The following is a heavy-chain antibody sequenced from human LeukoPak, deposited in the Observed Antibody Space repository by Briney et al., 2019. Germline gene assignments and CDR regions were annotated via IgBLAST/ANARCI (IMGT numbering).Heavy chain of an antibody. V-gene: IGHV4-34*01. Sequence: SETLSLTCAVYGGSFSGYYWSWIRQPPGKGLEWIGEINHSGSTNYNPSLKSRVTIPVDTSKNQFSLKLSSVTAADTAVYYCARGRGSGWSLYYFDYWGQGTLVTVSS. CDR2: INHSGST. CDR1: GGSFSGYY. J-gene: IGHJ4*02. D-gene: IGHD6-19*01. CDR3: ARGRGSGWSLYYFDY.